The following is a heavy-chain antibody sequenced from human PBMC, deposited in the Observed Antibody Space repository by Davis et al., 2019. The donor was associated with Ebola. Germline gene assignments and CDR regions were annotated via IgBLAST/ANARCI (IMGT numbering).Heavy chain of an antibody. V-gene: IGHV1-18*01. CDR1: GYTFTSYG. CDR2: ISAYNGNT. CDR3: ARGSGQLWLGNV. Sequence: AASVKVSCKASGYTFTSYGISWVRQAPGQGLEWMGWISAYNGNTNYAQKFQGRVTITADKSTSTAYMELSSLRSEDTAVYYCARGSGQLWLGNVWGQGTTVTVSS. D-gene: IGHD5-18*01. J-gene: IGHJ6*02.